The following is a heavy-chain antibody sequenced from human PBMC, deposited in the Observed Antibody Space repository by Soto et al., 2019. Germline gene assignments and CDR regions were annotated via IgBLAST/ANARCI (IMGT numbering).Heavy chain of an antibody. CDR3: ARDRIAVAGTSGPTYDY. CDR1: GYTFTGYY. CDR2: INPNSGGT. V-gene: IGHV1-2*04. D-gene: IGHD6-19*01. Sequence: ASVKVSCKASGYTFTGYYMHWVRQAPGQGLEWMGWINPNSGGTNYAQKFQGWVTMTRDTSISTAYMELSRLRSDDTAVYYCARDRIAVAGTSGPTYDYWGQGTLVTVSS. J-gene: IGHJ4*02.